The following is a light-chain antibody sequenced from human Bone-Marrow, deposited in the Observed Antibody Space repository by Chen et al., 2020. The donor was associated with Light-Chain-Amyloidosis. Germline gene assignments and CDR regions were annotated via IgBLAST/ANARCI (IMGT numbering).Light chain of an antibody. J-gene: IGKJ1*01. CDR2: DAS. CDR3: QQRRNWPRT. Sequence: IVLTQSPATLSLSPGERATLSCRASQSVDSYLAWYQQKPGQAPRLLIFDASNRATGIPARFSGSGSGTDFTLTISSLEPEDFAGYYCQQRRNWPRTFGQGTKVDIK. V-gene: IGKV3-11*01. CDR1: QSVDSY.